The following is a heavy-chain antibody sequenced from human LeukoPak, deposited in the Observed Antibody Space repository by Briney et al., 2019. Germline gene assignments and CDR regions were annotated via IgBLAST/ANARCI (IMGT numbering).Heavy chain of an antibody. CDR3: AKEPTVLTRYFDY. V-gene: IGHV3-48*03. CDR2: IRSRGSSI. Sequence: GGSLRLSCAASGFTFSSYEMNWVRQAPGKGLEWVSYIRSRGSSIYYADSVRGRFTISRDNAKNSLYLQMNSLRAEDTAVYYCAKEPTVLTRYFDYWGQGTLVTVSS. CDR1: GFTFSSYE. J-gene: IGHJ4*02. D-gene: IGHD4/OR15-4a*01.